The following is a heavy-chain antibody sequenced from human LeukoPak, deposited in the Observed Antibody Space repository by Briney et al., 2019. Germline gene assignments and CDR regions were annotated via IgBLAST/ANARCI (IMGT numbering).Heavy chain of an antibody. D-gene: IGHD3-3*01. Sequence: ASVKVSCXASGYTFTGYYMHWVRQAPGQGLEWMVWINPNSGGTNYTQKFQGRVTMTRDTSISTAYMELSRLRSDDTAVYYCASKRSLDFWSGSEKNWFDPWGQGTLVTVSS. V-gene: IGHV1-2*02. J-gene: IGHJ5*02. CDR1: GYTFTGYY. CDR3: ASKRSLDFWSGSEKNWFDP. CDR2: INPNSGGT.